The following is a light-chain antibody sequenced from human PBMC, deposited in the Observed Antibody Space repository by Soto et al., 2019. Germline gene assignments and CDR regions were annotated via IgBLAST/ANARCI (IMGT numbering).Light chain of an antibody. Sequence: QSVLTQPPSASSTPGQTVTISCSGSTSNIGTFYVYWYQHLPGTAPKLLIYLGDQRASGVSDRFSGSKSGTSASLAINGLRSDDEADYYCAAWDASLNGWIFGGGTKVTVL. CDR2: LGD. V-gene: IGLV1-47*02. J-gene: IGLJ2*01. CDR3: AAWDASLNGWI. CDR1: TSNIGTFY.